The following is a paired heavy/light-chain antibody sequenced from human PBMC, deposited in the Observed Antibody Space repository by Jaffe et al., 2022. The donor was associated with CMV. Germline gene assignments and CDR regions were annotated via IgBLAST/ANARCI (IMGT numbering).Light chain of an antibody. Sequence: EIVLTQSPATLSLSPGERATLSCRASQSVGSYLDWYQQKPGQAPRLLIYDASNRATGIPARFSGSGSGTDFTLTISSLEPEDFAVYYCQQHNNWPLTFGGGTKVEI. CDR2: DAS. CDR3: QQHNNWPLT. V-gene: IGKV3-11*01. J-gene: IGKJ4*01. CDR1: QSVGSY.
Heavy chain of an antibody. CDR2: FTGSDDGA. CDR3: AKDRCSNCNTFDY. J-gene: IGHJ4*02. V-gene: IGHV3-23*01. CDR1: GFTFSSYA. D-gene: IGHD1-1*01. Sequence: EVELLESGGGLVQPGGSLRLSCAASGFTFSSYAMSWVRQAPGKGLQWVSIFTGSDDGAFYADSVKGRFTISRDNSQNTLYLQMNSLRAEDTALYYCAKDRCSNCNTFDYWGQGTLVTVSS.